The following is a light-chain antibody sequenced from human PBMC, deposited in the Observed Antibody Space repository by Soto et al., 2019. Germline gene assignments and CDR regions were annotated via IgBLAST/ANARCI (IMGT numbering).Light chain of an antibody. Sequence: QSVLTQPASVSGSPGQSIAISCTGTRSDVGAYNYVSWYQQLPGTAPKLLIYGNSNRPSGVPDRFSGSKSGTSASLAITGLQAEDEADYYCQSYDSSLSGSRVFGTGTKVTVL. V-gene: IGLV1-40*01. J-gene: IGLJ1*01. CDR3: QSYDSSLSGSRV. CDR1: RSDVGAYNY. CDR2: GNS.